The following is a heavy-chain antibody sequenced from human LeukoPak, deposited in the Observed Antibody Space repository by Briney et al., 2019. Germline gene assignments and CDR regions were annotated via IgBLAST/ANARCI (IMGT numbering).Heavy chain of an antibody. CDR2: IYYSGST. CDR1: GGSISSSSYY. CDR3: ARAIKGTMVRGTNTFDY. D-gene: IGHD3-10*01. V-gene: IGHV4-39*07. J-gene: IGHJ4*02. Sequence: PSETLSLTCTVSGGSISSSSYYWGWIRQPPGKGLEWIGSIYYSGSTYYNPSLKSRVTISVDTSKNQFSLKLSSVTAADTAVYYCARAIKGTMVRGTNTFDYWGQGTLVTVSS.